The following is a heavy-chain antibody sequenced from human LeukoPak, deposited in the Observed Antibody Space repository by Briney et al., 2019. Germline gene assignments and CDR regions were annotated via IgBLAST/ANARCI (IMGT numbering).Heavy chain of an antibody. Sequence: PSKTLSLTCAVSGGSISSTSYYWAWIRQPPGKGLEWIGTIYYSGSTYHNPSLKSRVTMSVDTSRNQFSLKLSSVDAADTAVYYCAKAGVRYFDSSGLYAFDFWGQGTTVTVSS. V-gene: IGHV4-39*01. CDR2: IYYSGST. CDR1: GGSISSTSYY. J-gene: IGHJ3*01. D-gene: IGHD3-22*01. CDR3: AKAGVRYFDSSGLYAFDF.